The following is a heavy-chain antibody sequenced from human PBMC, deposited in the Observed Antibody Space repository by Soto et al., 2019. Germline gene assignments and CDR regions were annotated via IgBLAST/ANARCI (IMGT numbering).Heavy chain of an antibody. D-gene: IGHD2-2*01. V-gene: IGHV1-18*01. CDR1: GYTFTSYG. CDR2: ISASNGNT. CDR3: ARVEAAMSGHWFDP. J-gene: IGHJ5*02. Sequence: AAVKVSCKASGYTFTSYGISWVRQAPGQGLEWMGWISASNGNTNYAQKLQGRVTMTTDTYTSTAYLELRSLRSDDTAVYYCARVEAAMSGHWFDPWGQGTLVTVSS.